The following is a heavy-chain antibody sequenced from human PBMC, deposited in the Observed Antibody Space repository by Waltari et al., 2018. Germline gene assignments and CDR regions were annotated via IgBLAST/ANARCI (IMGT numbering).Heavy chain of an antibody. CDR2: VRDKANRYTT. Sequence: EVQLVESGGGLVQPGGSLRLSCAASGFTFSDHSMDWGRQAPGKGLEWVGRVRDKANRYTTEYAASVKGRFTISRDDLKNSLFLQMNSLKTEDTAVYYCSYSGSYKHFQDWGKGTLVTVSS. CDR3: SYSGSYKHFQD. CDR1: GFTFSDHS. V-gene: IGHV3-72*01. J-gene: IGHJ1*01. D-gene: IGHD1-26*01.